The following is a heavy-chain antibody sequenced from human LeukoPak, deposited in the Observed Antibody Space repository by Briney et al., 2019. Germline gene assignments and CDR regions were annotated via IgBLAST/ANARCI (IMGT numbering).Heavy chain of an antibody. D-gene: IGHD3-22*01. CDR3: VRLRRNSERSGYYYYYNY. V-gene: IGHV3-21*01. J-gene: IGHJ4*02. Sequence: GGSLRHSRVAPRFTFSDYSIKGVCPAPGRGVEWVSSLNQTSTSIYYVGALKGRLINSRDNAKSPLSLQMNSLRAEETALYFFVRLRRNSERSGYYYYYNYWGQGILVTVSS. CDR1: RFTFSDYS. CDR2: LNQTSTSI.